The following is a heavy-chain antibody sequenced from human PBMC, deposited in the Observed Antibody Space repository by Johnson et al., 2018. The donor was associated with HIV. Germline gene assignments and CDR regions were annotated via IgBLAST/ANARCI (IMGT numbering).Heavy chain of an antibody. Sequence: QVQLVESGGGVVQPGRSLRLSCAASGFTFRSYIMHWVRQAPGEGLEWVALISYDGSNKYYADSVKGRFTISRANSKSTFFLQMNSLRAEDTAVYYCAKDGIDRERIRYFDWLLLNAFDIWGQGTMVTVSS. J-gene: IGHJ3*02. CDR1: GFTFRSYI. CDR3: AKDGIDRERIRYFDWLLLNAFDI. CDR2: ISYDGSNK. D-gene: IGHD3-9*01. V-gene: IGHV3-30-3*01.